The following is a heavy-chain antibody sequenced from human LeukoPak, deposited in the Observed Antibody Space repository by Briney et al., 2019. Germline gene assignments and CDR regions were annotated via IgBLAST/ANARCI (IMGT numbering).Heavy chain of an antibody. D-gene: IGHD5-24*01. CDR2: INPNSGGT. V-gene: IGHV1-2*02. J-gene: IGHJ5*02. Sequence: ASVKASCKASGYTFTGYYMHWVRQAPGQGLEWMGWINPNSGGTNYAQKFQGRVTMTRDTSISTAYMELSRLRSDDTAVYYCARVEEMATITSWFDPWGQGTLVTVSS. CDR1: GYTFTGYY. CDR3: ARVEEMATITSWFDP.